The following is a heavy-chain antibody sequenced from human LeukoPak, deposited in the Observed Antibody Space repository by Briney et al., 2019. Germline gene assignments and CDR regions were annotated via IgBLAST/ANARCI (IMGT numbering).Heavy chain of an antibody. Sequence: VPSVKVSCKASGYPFTGYYMHWARHAPGKGLEWMGWLNPHSGGTKYAQRLQDRVTMTRDTSISTADMELSRLRSDDAAVYSCAREHWFDCRGQGTLVTVSS. CDR3: AREHWFDC. CDR2: LNPHSGGT. V-gene: IGHV1-2*02. CDR1: GYPFTGYY. J-gene: IGHJ5*01.